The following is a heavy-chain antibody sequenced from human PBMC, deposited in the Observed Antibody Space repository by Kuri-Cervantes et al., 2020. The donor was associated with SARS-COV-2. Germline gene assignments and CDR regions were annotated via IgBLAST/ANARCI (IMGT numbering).Heavy chain of an antibody. V-gene: IGHV4-59*01. J-gene: IGHJ4*02. CDR2: VYYDGTT. D-gene: IGHD4-11*01. CDR1: GGSINSYY. CDR3: ARASTSFDD. Sequence: SETLSLTCSVSGGSINSYYWSWIRQAPGKGLEGLGHVYYDGTTNYNPSLKRRATISLATSKSQFFLQLDSVTAADTAVYFCARASTSFDDWGQGTPVTVSS.